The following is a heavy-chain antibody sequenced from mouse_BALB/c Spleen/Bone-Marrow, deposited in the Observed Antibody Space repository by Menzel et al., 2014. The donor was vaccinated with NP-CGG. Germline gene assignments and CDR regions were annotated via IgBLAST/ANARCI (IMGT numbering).Heavy chain of an antibody. V-gene: IGHV1-7*01. CDR1: GYTFTSYW. D-gene: IGHD4-1*01. Sequence: VKLMESGAELAKPGASVKMSCKASGYTFTSYWMHWVKQRPGQGLEWIGYINPSTGYTEYNQKFKDKATLTADKSSSTAYMQLSSLTSEDSAVYYCARSRTGTYFGYWGQGTTLTVSS. J-gene: IGHJ2*01. CDR3: ARSRTGTYFGY. CDR2: INPSTGYT.